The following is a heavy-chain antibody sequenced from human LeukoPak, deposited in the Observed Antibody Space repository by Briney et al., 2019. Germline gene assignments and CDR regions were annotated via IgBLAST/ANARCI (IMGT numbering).Heavy chain of an antibody. J-gene: IGHJ5*02. Sequence: SAKVSCKASGVTFSNYTITWVRQAPGQGLEWMGGIIPIFGTANYAQKFQGRVTITADESTTTAYMELSSLRSEDTAMYYCARDVITMLQNWFDPWGQGTLVTVSS. CDR3: ARDVITMLQNWFDP. V-gene: IGHV1-69*13. D-gene: IGHD3-10*01. CDR1: GVTFSNYT. CDR2: IIPIFGTA.